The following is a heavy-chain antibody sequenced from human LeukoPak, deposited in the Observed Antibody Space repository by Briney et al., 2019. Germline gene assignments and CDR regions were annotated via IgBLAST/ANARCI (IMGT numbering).Heavy chain of an antibody. CDR2: IYYSGST. J-gene: IGHJ4*02. CDR3: ARRSDSSGWYEGAFDY. D-gene: IGHD6-19*01. CDR1: GGSISSSSYY. V-gene: IGHV4-39*01. Sequence: PSEALSLTCTVSGGSISSSSYYWGWIRQPPGKGLEWFGSIYYSGSTYYNPSLKSRVTISVDTSKNQFSLKLSSVTAADTAVYYCARRSDSSGWYEGAFDYWGQGTLVTVSS.